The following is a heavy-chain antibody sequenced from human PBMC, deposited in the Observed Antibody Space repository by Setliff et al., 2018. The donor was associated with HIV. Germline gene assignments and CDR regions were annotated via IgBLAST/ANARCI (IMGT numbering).Heavy chain of an antibody. J-gene: IGHJ4*02. V-gene: IGHV4-34*01. CDR1: GGSFSGYS. D-gene: IGHD3-3*01. CDR2: INHSGSA. Sequence: SETLSLTCAVYGGSFSGYSWIWIRQPPGKGLEWIGEINHSGSANYNPSLKSRVTISLDTSKNHFSLKLSSVTAADTAVFYCARGREWTHLDYWGQGTLVTVSS. CDR3: ARGREWTHLDY.